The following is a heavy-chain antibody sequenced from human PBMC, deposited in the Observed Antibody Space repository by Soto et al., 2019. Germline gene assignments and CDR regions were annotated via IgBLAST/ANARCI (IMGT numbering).Heavy chain of an antibody. Sequence: SETLSLTCTVSGGSISSSSYYWNWIRQPPGKGLEWIGSIYYSGSTYYNPSLKSRLTLSVDTSKNQFSLKLSSVTAADTAVYYCARVPRGVGTTSHGGFDFWGQGTLVTISS. J-gene: IGHJ4*02. CDR3: ARVPRGVGTTSHGGFDF. CDR1: GGSISSSSYY. V-gene: IGHV4-39*01. D-gene: IGHD1-26*01. CDR2: IYYSGST.